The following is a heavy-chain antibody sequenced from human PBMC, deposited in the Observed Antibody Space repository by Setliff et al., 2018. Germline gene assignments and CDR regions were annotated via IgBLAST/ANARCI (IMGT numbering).Heavy chain of an antibody. J-gene: IGHJ6*03. CDR3: AREDGPNYYYYYMDI. D-gene: IGHD2-15*01. V-gene: IGHV5-51*01. CDR1: GYSLTSYW. Sequence: GESLKISCKGSGYSLTSYWIGWVRQVPGKGLEWMGIIYPGDSDTRYSPSFQGQVTISADRSISTAYLQWSSLKASDTAVYFCAREDGPNYYYYYMDIWGKGTTVTVSS. CDR2: IYPGDSDT.